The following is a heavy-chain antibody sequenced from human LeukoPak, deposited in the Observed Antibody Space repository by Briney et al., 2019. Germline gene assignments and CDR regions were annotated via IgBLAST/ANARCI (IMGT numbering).Heavy chain of an antibody. CDR2: ITSSSRYI. D-gene: IGHD2/OR15-2a*01. CDR3: AKDSAKKYDDY. V-gene: IGHV3-21*04. Sequence: GGSLRLSCAASGFTFSSYSMNWVRQAPGKGLEWVSSITSSSRYIYYADSVKGRFIISRDNSKNTLYLQMNSLRAEDTAVYYCAKDSAKKYDDYWGQGTLVTVSS. CDR1: GFTFSSYS. J-gene: IGHJ4*02.